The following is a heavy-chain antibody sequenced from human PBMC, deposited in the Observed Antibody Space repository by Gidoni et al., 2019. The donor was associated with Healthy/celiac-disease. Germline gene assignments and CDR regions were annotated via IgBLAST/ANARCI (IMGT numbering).Heavy chain of an antibody. J-gene: IGHJ4*02. CDR1: GFTFDDYA. CDR2: ISWNSGSI. Sequence: EVQLVESGGGLVQPGRSLRLSCAASGFTFDDYAMHWVRQAPGKGLEWVSGISWNSGSIGYADSVKGRFTISRDNAKNSLYLQMNSLRAEDTALYYCAKVEAEYSSNYYFDYWGQGTLVTVSS. V-gene: IGHV3-9*01. D-gene: IGHD6-6*01. CDR3: AKVEAEYSSNYYFDY.